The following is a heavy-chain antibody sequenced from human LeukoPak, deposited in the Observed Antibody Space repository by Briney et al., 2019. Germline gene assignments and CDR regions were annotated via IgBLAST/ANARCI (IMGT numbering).Heavy chain of an antibody. CDR2: IIPIFGTT. Sequence: ASVKVSCKTSGYTFRTYSIAWVRQAPGQGLEWMGGIIPIFGTTNYAQKFRGRVTITADKSTTATYMEVRSLTSEDTAVYYCARGEAAAVTSLDYWGQGTLVSVSS. V-gene: IGHV1-69*06. CDR3: ARGEAAAVTSLDY. D-gene: IGHD6-13*01. J-gene: IGHJ4*02. CDR1: GYTFRTYS.